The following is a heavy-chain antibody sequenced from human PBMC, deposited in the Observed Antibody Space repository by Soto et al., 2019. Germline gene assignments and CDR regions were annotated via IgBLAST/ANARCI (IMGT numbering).Heavy chain of an antibody. CDR1: GFTFSSYA. V-gene: IGHV3-23*01. Sequence: SLRLSCAASGFTFSSYAMSWVRQAPGKGLEWVSAISGSGGSTYYADSVKGRFTISRDNSKNTLYLQMNSLRAEDTAVYYCAKDSFPGTYYGMDVWGQGTTVTVSS. CDR2: ISGSGGST. CDR3: AKDSFPGTYYGMDV. J-gene: IGHJ6*02.